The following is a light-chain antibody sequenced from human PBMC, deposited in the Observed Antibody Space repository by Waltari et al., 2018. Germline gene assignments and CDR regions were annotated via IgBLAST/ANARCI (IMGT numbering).Light chain of an antibody. J-gene: IGLJ2*01. CDR2: DNN. CDR3: GTWDSSLSAGGVV. CDR1: SSNIGNHH. Sequence: QSVLTQPPSVSAAPGQEVTIPCSGSSSNIGNHHVSWDQQLPGTAPKLLIYDNNTRPSGIPDRFSGSKSGTSATLGITGLQTGDEADYYCGTWDSSLSAGGVVFGGGTKLTVL. V-gene: IGLV1-51*01.